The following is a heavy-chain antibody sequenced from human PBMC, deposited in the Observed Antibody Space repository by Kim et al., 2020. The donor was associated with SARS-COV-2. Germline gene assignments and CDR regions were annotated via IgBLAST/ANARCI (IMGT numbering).Heavy chain of an antibody. V-gene: IGHV3-11*05. J-gene: IGHJ6*02. CDR1: GFTFRDSS. CDR3: ARARGSSWYEGGYYYYGMDV. D-gene: IGHD6-13*01. Sequence: GGSLRLSCAASGFTFRDSSMRWIRQAPGKGLEWVSYISSSSSYTNYADSVKGRFTISRDNAKNSLYLQMNSLRAEDTAVYYCARARGSSWYEGGYYYYGMDVWGQGTTVTVSS. CDR2: ISSSSSYT.